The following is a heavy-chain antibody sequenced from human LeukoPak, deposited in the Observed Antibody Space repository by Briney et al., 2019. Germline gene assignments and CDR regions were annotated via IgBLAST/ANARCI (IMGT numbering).Heavy chain of an antibody. D-gene: IGHD3-3*01. V-gene: IGHV4-39*07. CDR1: GGSISGSSYY. J-gene: IGHJ5*02. CDR3: ARDPHDFWSGYYMRGLDP. Sequence: SETLSLTCTVSGGSISGSSYYWGWIRQPPGKGLEWIGEIYHSGSTNYNPSLKSRVTISVDKSKNQFSLKLSSVTAADTAVYYCARDPHDFWSGYYMRGLDPWGQGTLVTVSS. CDR2: IYHSGST.